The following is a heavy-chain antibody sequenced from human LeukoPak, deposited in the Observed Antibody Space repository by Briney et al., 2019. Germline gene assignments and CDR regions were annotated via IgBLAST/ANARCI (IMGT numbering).Heavy chain of an antibody. CDR3: ARGPDSGDRLDFFHY. D-gene: IGHD4-17*01. Sequence: GGSLRLSCAASGFTFSRHWMGWVRQAPGKGPEWVASIKQDGSQYYVDAVKGRFIISRDNAKNSLYLQMNSLRAEDTAVYSCARGPDSGDRLDFFHYWGQGTLVTVSS. V-gene: IGHV3-7*01. CDR1: GFTFSRHW. J-gene: IGHJ4*02. CDR2: IKQDGSQ.